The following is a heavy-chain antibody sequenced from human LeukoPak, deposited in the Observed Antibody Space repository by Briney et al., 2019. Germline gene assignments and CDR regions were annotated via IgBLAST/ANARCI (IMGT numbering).Heavy chain of an antibody. CDR1: GGFISSYY. V-gene: IGHV4-59*01. CDR2: IYYSGST. J-gene: IGHJ4*02. Sequence: SETLSLTCTVSGGFISSYYWSWIRQPPGKGLEWIGYIYYSGSTNYNPSLKSRVTISVDTSKNQFSLNLQSVTPEDTAVYYCARNLIPEQLVVNFWGQGTLVTVSS. CDR3: ARNLIPEQLVVNF. D-gene: IGHD6-13*01.